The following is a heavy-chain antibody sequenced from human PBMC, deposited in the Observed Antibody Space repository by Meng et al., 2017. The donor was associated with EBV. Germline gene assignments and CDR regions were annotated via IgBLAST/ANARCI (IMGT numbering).Heavy chain of an antibody. Sequence: GQWVNSGPEVKKPGATVKVYCKASGYTFTSYDINWVRQATGQGLEWMGWMNPNSGNTGYAQKFQGRVTMTRNTSISTAYMELSSLRSEDTAVYYCARGVGTIFGVVIKNWFDPWGQGTLVTVSS. CDR1: GYTFTSYD. V-gene: IGHV1-8*01. CDR3: ARGVGTIFGVVIKNWFDP. D-gene: IGHD3-3*01. CDR2: MNPNSGNT. J-gene: IGHJ5*02.